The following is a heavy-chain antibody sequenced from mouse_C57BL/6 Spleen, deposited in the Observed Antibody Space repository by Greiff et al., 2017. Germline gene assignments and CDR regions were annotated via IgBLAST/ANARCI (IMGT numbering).Heavy chain of an antibody. D-gene: IGHD1-1*01. CDR2: ISSGGSYP. J-gene: IGHJ4*01. V-gene: IGHV5-6*01. CDR3: ARITAVVAGDAMDY. CDR1: GFTFSSYG. Sequence: EVQVVESGGDLVKPGGSLKFSCAASGFTFSSYGMSWVRQTPDKRLEWVATISSGGSYPYYPDSVKGRFTMSRDNAKNTLYLQMSSLKSEDTAMYYCARITAVVAGDAMDYWGQGASVTVSS.